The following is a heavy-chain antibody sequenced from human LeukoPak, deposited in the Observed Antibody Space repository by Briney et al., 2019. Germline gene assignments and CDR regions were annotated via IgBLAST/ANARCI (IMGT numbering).Heavy chain of an antibody. CDR3: ASMVITGTRRGSFDY. V-gene: IGHV1-69*13. D-gene: IGHD1-7*01. CDR2: IIPIFGTA. CDR1: GGTFSSYA. Sequence: GASVKVSCKASGGTFSSYAISWVRQAPGQGLEWMGGIIPIFGTANYAQKFQGRVTITADESTSTAYMELSSLRSEDTAVYYCASMVITGTRRGSFDYWGQGTLVTVSS. J-gene: IGHJ4*02.